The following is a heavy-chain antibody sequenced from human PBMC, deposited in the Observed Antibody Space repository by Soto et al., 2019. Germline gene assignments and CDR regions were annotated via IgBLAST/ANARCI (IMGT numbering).Heavy chain of an antibody. D-gene: IGHD3-22*01. CDR1: GYSFTSYW. V-gene: IGHV5-51*01. CDR3: ARVFGSGYAGSSGYYADS. Sequence: PGESLKISCKGSGYSFTSYWIGWVRQMPGKGLEWMGIIYPGDSDTRYSPSFQGQVTISADKSISTAYLQWSSLKASDTAMYYCARVFGSGYAGSSGYYADSWGQGPLVTVS. J-gene: IGHJ4*02. CDR2: IYPGDSDT.